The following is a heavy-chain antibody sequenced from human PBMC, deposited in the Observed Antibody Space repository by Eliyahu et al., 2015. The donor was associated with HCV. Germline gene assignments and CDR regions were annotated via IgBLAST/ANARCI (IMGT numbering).Heavy chain of an antibody. D-gene: IGHD3-9*01. Sequence: QVQLQESGPGLVKPSETLSLTCTVSGGSISSYYWSWIRQPPGKGLEWIGYIYYSGSTNYNPSLKSRVTISVDTSKNQFSLKLSSVTAADTAVYYCARGDDILTGYWGDNWFDPWGQGTLVTVSS. CDR2: IYYSGST. V-gene: IGHV4-59*01. CDR1: GGSISSYY. CDR3: ARGDDILTGYWGDNWFDP. J-gene: IGHJ5*02.